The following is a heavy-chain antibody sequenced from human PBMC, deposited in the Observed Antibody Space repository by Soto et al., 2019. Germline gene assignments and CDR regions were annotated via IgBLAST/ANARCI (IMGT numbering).Heavy chain of an antibody. D-gene: IGHD1-26*01. CDR1: GDSVSSVRDF. J-gene: IGHJ4*02. CDR3: ARGRPRLGAKTFFDY. V-gene: IGHV4-31*03. Sequence: QVQLQESGPGLVKPSQTLSLTCKVSGDSVSSVRDFWSWIRQHPGMALEWIGYISYSGTTYYTPSLRSRVSISIDTSQKQCSLRLDSVPAADTAVYYCARGRPRLGAKTFFDYWGQGTRVAVSS. CDR2: ISYSGTT.